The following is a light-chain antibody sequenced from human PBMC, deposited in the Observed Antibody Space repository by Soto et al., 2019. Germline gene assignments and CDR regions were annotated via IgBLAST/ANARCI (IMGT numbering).Light chain of an antibody. J-gene: IGKJ1*01. V-gene: IGKV3-11*01. CDR2: DTS. CDR1: QSVSRY. Sequence: EVVLTQSPATLSMSPGERATLSCRASQSVSRYLAWYQQKPGRAPRLLIYDTSNRAAGIPARFAGSGSGTDFTLTISSLEPEDFAVYFCQQYGVSPRTFGQGTKVDIK. CDR3: QQYGVSPRT.